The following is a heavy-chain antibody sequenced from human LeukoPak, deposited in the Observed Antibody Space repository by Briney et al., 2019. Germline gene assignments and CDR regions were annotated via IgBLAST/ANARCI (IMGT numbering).Heavy chain of an antibody. CDR1: GGSISTYY. D-gene: IGHD3-10*01. V-gene: IGHV4-59*01. CDR2: IYYSGST. Sequence: PSETLSLTCTVSGGSISTYYWSWIWQPPGKGLEWIGYIYYSGSTKYNPFLKSRVTISVDTSKNQFSLKLSSVTAADTAVYYCARDIGGYDAFNIWGQGTMVTVSS. CDR3: ARDIGGYDAFNI. J-gene: IGHJ3*02.